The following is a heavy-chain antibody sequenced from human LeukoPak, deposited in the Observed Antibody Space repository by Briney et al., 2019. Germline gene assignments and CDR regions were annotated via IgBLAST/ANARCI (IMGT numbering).Heavy chain of an antibody. J-gene: IGHJ4*02. CDR3: AKGGSSSWDYFDY. Sequence: GGSLRLSCAVSGFTFSIYGMSWVRQAPGKGPEWDSAITPGSGGSTYYADSVKGRFTISRDNSKNTLYLQMNSLRAEDTAVYYCAKGGSSSWDYFDYWGQGTLVTVSS. CDR2: ITPGSGGST. CDR1: GFTFSIYG. D-gene: IGHD6-13*01. V-gene: IGHV3-23*01.